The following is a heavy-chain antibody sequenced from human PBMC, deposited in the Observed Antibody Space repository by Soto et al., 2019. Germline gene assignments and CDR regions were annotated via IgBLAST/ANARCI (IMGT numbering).Heavy chain of an antibody. CDR2: IYYSGST. CDR3: ARSTMVRGATYGMDV. J-gene: IGHJ6*02. V-gene: IGHV4-31*03. CDR1: GGSISSGGYY. Sequence: PSETLSLTCTVSGGSISSGGYYWSWIRQHPGKGLEWIGYIYYSGSTYYNPSLKSRVTTSVDTSKNQFSLELSSVTAAVTAVYYCARSTMVRGATYGMDVWGQGTTVTVSS. D-gene: IGHD3-10*01.